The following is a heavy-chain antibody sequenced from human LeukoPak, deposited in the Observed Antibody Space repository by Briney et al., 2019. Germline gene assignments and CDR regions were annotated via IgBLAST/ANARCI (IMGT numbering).Heavy chain of an antibody. V-gene: IGHV1-2*02. CDR1: GYTFTDYY. CDR3: ARDLSFGSGSYQDF. D-gene: IGHD3-10*01. J-gene: IGHJ4*02. Sequence: ASVKVSCKASGYTFTDYYIQWVRQAPGQGPEWMGWINPDSGGTNSAQKFQGRVTLTRDTSIGTAYMELSSLRSDDSTVYFCARDLSFGSGSYQDFWGQGTLVTVSS. CDR2: INPDSGGT.